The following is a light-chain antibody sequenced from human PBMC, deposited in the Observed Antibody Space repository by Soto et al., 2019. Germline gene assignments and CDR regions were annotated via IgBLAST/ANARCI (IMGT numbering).Light chain of an antibody. J-gene: IGKJ1*01. V-gene: IGKV3-20*01. CDR1: QSVSSDY. CDR3: QQYNNWPRT. CDR2: GAS. Sequence: EIVLTQSPGTLTLSPGEGATLSCRASQSVSSDYLAWYQKKPGQAPRLLIYGASSRATGIPDRFSGSGSGTEFTLTISSLQSEDFAVYYCQQYNNWPRTFGQGTKVDIK.